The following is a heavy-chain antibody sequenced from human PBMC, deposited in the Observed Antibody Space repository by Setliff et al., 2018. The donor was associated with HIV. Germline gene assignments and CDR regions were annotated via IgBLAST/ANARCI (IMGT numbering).Heavy chain of an antibody. J-gene: IGHJ3*02. V-gene: IGHV4-34*01. CDR3: ARGRITIFGVTYYTKDAFDI. CDR1: GGSFSDYF. CDR2: VSYAGTT. Sequence: SETLSPTCAVYGGSFSDYFWTWIRQPPGKGLDWIGSVSYAGTTYYNPFLKSRVTISVDTSKNQFSLRLTSVTAADTATYYCARGRITIFGVTYYTKDAFDIWGQGTMVT. D-gene: IGHD3-3*01.